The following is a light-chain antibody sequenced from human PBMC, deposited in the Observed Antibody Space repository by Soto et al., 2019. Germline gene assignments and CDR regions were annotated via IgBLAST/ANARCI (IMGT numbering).Light chain of an antibody. CDR1: QSIGTF. CDR2: SAS. V-gene: IGKV1-6*01. CDR3: LQDYNYPPT. J-gene: IGKJ2*01. Sequence: IQMTQSPSSLSASVGDRVTITCRASQSIGTFLIWYQHKPGKAPRRLIYSASTLQSGVPSRFSGSGSGTDFTLTISSLQPEDFATYYCLQDYNYPPTFGQGTKLEIK.